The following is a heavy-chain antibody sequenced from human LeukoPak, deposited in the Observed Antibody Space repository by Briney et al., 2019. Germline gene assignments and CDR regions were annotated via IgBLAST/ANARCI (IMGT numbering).Heavy chain of an antibody. Sequence: SVKVSCKASGGTFSSYAISWVRQAPGQGLEWMGRIIPILGIANYAQKFQGRVTITADKSTSTAYMELSSLRSEDTAVYYCAREHNWNYNGFDPWGQGTLVTVSS. J-gene: IGHJ5*02. D-gene: IGHD1-7*01. CDR1: GGTFSSYA. CDR3: AREHNWNYNGFDP. CDR2: IIPILGIA. V-gene: IGHV1-69*04.